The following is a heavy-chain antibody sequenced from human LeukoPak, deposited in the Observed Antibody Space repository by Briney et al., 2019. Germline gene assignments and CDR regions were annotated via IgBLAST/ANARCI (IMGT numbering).Heavy chain of an antibody. CDR1: GFTFSSYS. CDR2: ISSSSSYI. V-gene: IGHV3-21*01. D-gene: IGHD6-13*01. CDR3: AKDFGQQLGEDY. J-gene: IGHJ4*02. Sequence: GGSLRLSCAASGFTFSSYSMNWVRQAPGKGLEWVSSISSSSSYIYYADSVKGRFTISRDNSKNTLYLQMNSLRAEDTAVYYCAKDFGQQLGEDYWGQGTLVTVSS.